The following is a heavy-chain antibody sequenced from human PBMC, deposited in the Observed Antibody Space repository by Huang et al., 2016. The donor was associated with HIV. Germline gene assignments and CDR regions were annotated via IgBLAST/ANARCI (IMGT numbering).Heavy chain of an antibody. CDR1: GRSISSSYY. V-gene: IGHV4-39*01. CDR2: IYYSGNI. CDR3: ARPLTGTTALGY. D-gene: IGHD1-20*01. Sequence: QLQLQESGPGLVKPSETLSLTCTVSGRSISSSYYWGWIRQPPGKGLAWIGNIYYSGNISYNPPVKRRVTIAVDTSKNHMSLKVDSVTAADAAVYYCARPLTGTTALGYWGQGTLVTVSS. J-gene: IGHJ4*02.